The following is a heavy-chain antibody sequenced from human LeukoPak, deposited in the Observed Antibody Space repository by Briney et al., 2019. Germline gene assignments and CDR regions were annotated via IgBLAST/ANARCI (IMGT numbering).Heavy chain of an antibody. D-gene: IGHD2-15*01. CDR1: GYSISSGYY. CDR2: IYHSGNT. V-gene: IGHV4-38-2*02. CDR3: ARPPRRAAHGYSDL. J-gene: IGHJ2*01. Sequence: SSETLSLTCTVSGYSISSGYYWGWIRQPPGKGLEWIANIYHSGNTYYNPSLKSRVTISVDTSKNQFSLKLNSVTAADTAVYYCARPPRRAAHGYSDLWGRGTLVTVSS.